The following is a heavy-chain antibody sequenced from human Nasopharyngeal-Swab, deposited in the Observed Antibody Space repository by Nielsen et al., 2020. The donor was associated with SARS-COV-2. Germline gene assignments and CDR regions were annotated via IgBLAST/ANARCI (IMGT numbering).Heavy chain of an antibody. Sequence: GESLKISCAASGFTFSSYSMNWVRQAPGKGLEWVSYISSSGSTKYYADSVKGRFTISRDNAKNSLYLQMNSLRAEDTAVYYYARDPGLYYYGSGSYNPLDYWGQGTLVTVSS. V-gene: IGHV3-48*04. CDR3: ARDPGLYYYGSGSYNPLDY. J-gene: IGHJ4*02. CDR1: GFTFSSYS. CDR2: ISSSGSTK. D-gene: IGHD3-10*01.